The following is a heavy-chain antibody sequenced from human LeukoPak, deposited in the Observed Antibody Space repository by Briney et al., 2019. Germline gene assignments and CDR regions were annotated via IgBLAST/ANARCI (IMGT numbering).Heavy chain of an antibody. CDR3: ARDLAGYCSGGSCIVDY. CDR1: GFTFGYYE. D-gene: IGHD2-15*01. Sequence: GGSLRLSCAASGFTFGYYEMNWVRQAPGKGLEWVSYISSSGSSVYYADSVKGRFTISRDNAKDSLYLQMNSLRAEDTAVYYCARDLAGYCSGGSCIVDYWGQGTLVTVSS. V-gene: IGHV3-48*03. J-gene: IGHJ4*01. CDR2: ISSSGSSV.